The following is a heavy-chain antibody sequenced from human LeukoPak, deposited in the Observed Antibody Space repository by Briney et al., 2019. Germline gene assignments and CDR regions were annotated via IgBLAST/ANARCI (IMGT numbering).Heavy chain of an antibody. J-gene: IGHJ3*02. Sequence: GGSLRLSCAASGFTFSSYSMNWVRQAPGKGLEWVSSIGSSSSYIYYADSVKGRFTISRDNAKNSLYLQMNSLRAEDTAVYYCARDPDYYDSSGYSDDAFDIWGQGTMVTVSS. CDR3: ARDPDYYDSSGYSDDAFDI. V-gene: IGHV3-21*01. D-gene: IGHD3-22*01. CDR1: GFTFSSYS. CDR2: IGSSSSYI.